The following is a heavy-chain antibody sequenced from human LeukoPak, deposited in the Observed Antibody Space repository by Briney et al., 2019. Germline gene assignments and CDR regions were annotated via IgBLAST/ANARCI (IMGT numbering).Heavy chain of an antibody. CDR3: ARGHVWFDP. CDR1: GSTFSTYS. V-gene: IGHV3-7*05. J-gene: IGHJ5*02. Sequence: GGSLRLSCAASGSTFSTYSMNWVRQAPGKGLEWVANIKQDGSEKYYVDSVKGRFTISRDNAKNSLYLQMNSLRAEDMAVYYCARGHVWFDPWGQGTLVTVSS. CDR2: IKQDGSEK.